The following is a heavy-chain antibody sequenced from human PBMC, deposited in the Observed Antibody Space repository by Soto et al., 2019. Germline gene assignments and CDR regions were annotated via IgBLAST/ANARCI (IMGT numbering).Heavy chain of an antibody. D-gene: IGHD2-2*01. CDR2: IYYSGST. CDR1: GCSISSYY. V-gene: IGHV4-59*01. Sequence: SETLSLACTVSGCSISSYYWSWIRQPPGKGLEWIGYIYYSGSTNYNPSLKRRVTISVDTSKNQFSLKLSSVTAADTAVYYCARGYCSSTSCYDYWGQGTLVTVSS. J-gene: IGHJ4*02. CDR3: ARGYCSSTSCYDY.